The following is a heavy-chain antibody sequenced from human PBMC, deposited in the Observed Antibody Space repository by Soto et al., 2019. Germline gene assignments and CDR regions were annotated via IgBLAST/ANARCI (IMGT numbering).Heavy chain of an antibody. D-gene: IGHD3-22*01. V-gene: IGHV1-3*03. CDR1: GYTFTSYA. Sequence: ASVKVSCKASGYTFTSYAMQWVRQAPGQRLEWMGWINAGNGNTKYSQKFQGRFTISRDNSKNMLYLQMGSLRAEDMAVYYCARPRGGRSGSSGHYYYGMDVWGQGTTVTVSS. J-gene: IGHJ6*02. CDR2: INAGNGNT. CDR3: ARPRGGRSGSSGHYYYGMDV.